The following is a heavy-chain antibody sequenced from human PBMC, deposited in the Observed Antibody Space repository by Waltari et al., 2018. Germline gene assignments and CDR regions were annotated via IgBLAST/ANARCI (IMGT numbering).Heavy chain of an antibody. D-gene: IGHD5-12*01. CDR1: GFTFSSYA. J-gene: IGHJ4*02. V-gene: IGHV3-30-3*01. Sequence: QVQLVESGGGVVQPGRSLRLSCAASGFTFSSYAMHWVRQAPGKGLEWVAVISYDGSNKYYADSVKGRFTISRDNSKNTLYLQMNSLRAEDTAVYYCARDRWLQLGYYFDYWGQGTLVTVSS. CDR2: ISYDGSNK. CDR3: ARDRWLQLGYYFDY.